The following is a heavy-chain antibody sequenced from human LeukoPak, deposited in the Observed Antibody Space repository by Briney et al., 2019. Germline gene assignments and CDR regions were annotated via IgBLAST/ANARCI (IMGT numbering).Heavy chain of an antibody. J-gene: IGHJ4*02. CDR3: ARDQKDYYDFWSGYYMGY. CDR1: GFTFSSYA. V-gene: IGHV3-30-3*01. Sequence: GGSLRLSCAASGFTFSSYAMHWVRQAPGKGLEWVAVISYDGSNKYYADSVKGRFTISRDNSKNTLYLQMNSLRAEDTAVYYCARDQKDYYDFWSGYYMGYWGQGTLVTVSS. CDR2: ISYDGSNK. D-gene: IGHD3-3*01.